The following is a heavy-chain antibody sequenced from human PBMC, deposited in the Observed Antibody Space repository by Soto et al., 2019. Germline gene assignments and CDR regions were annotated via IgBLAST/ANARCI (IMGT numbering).Heavy chain of an antibody. V-gene: IGHV4-34*01. D-gene: IGHD1-7*01. CDR2: INHSGST. CDR3: AGARITGTTSWFDP. CDR1: GGSFSGYY. Sequence: SETLSLTCAVYGGSFSGYYWSWIRQPPGKGLEWIGEINHSGSTNYNPSLKSRVTISVDTSKNQFSLKLSSVTAADTAVYYCAGARITGTTSWFDPWGQGTLVTVSS. J-gene: IGHJ5*02.